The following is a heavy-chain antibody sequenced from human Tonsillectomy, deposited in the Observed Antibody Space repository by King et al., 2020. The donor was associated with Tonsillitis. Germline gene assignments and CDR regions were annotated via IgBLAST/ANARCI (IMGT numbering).Heavy chain of an antibody. CDR1: GNSVSSGYY. V-gene: IGHV4-38-2*01. CDR3: AQSGLYSGYDLGEYYFDY. Sequence: QLQESGPGLVKPSETLSLTCAVSGNSVSSGYYWGWIRQPPGKGLEWIGSIYHSGSTYSNPSLKSRVTISVDTSKNQFSLKLSSVTAADTAVDYCAQSGLYSGYDLGEYYFDYWGQGTLVTVSS. J-gene: IGHJ4*02. CDR2: IYHSGST. D-gene: IGHD5-12*01.